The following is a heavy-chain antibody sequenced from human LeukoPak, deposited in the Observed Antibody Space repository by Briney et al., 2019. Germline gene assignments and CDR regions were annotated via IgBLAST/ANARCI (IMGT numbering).Heavy chain of an antibody. J-gene: IGHJ4*02. CDR3: ARTSGSNWPVYY. V-gene: IGHV3-74*01. CDR1: GFTFSSCW. CDR2: INTDGSST. Sequence: GGSLRLSCVVSGFTFSSCWMQWVRQAPGKGLVWVSRINTDGSSTTYAYSVKGRFTISRDNANNTLFLQMNSLRAEDTAVYYCARTSGSNWPVYYWGQGTLVTVSS. D-gene: IGHD6-13*01.